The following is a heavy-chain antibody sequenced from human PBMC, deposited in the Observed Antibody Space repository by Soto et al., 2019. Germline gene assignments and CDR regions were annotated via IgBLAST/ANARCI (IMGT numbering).Heavy chain of an antibody. V-gene: IGHV4-34*01. CDR1: GGSFSGYY. CDR2: INHSGST. Sequence: QVQLQQWGAGLLKPSETLSLTCAVYGGSFSGYYWSWIRQPPGKGLEWIGEINHSGSTNYNPSLKIRVTISVDTSKNQFSLKLSSVTAADTAVYYCARIWDSSGWYYFDYWGQGTLVTVSS. D-gene: IGHD6-19*01. J-gene: IGHJ4*02. CDR3: ARIWDSSGWYYFDY.